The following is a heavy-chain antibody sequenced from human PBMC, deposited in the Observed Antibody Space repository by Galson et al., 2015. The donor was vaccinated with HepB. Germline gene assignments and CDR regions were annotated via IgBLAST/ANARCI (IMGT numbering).Heavy chain of an antibody. J-gene: IGHJ6*02. CDR2: ISSSSSYI. D-gene: IGHD2-2*01. CDR3: ARDPTYCSSTSCYDYYYYYYGMDV. V-gene: IGHV3-21*01. CDR1: GFTFSSYS. Sequence: LRLSCAASGFTFSSYSMNWVRQAPGKGLEWVSSISSSSSYIYYADSVKGRFTISRDNAKNSLYLQMNSLRAEDTAVYYCARDPTYCSSTSCYDYYYYYYGMDVWGQGTTVTVSS.